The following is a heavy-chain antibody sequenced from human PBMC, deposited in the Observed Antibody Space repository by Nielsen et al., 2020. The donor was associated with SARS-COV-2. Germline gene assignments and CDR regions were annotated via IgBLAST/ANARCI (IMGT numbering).Heavy chain of an antibody. Sequence: VRQAPGKGLEWVAVISYDGNNKYYADSVKGRFTISRDNSKNTLDLQMNSLRTEDTAMYYCAKALRGYNYMDVWGKGTTVTVSS. V-gene: IGHV3-30*18. D-gene: IGHD4-17*01. CDR3: AKALRGYNYMDV. J-gene: IGHJ6*03. CDR2: ISYDGNNK.